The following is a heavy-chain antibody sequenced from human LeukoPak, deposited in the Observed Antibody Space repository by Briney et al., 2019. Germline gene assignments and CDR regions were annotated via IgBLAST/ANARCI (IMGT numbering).Heavy chain of an antibody. V-gene: IGHV4-4*02. CDR2: VNLQGST. CDR1: GGSISNTYW. J-gene: IGHJ4*02. Sequence: PSGTLSLTRGVSGGSISNTYWWTWFRQPPGKGLEWIGEVNLQGSTNYNPSLKSRVAISVDKSENHISLKLTSVTAADTAVYYCAREGGPYRPLDYSGQGTLVTVAS. CDR3: AREGGPYRPLDY.